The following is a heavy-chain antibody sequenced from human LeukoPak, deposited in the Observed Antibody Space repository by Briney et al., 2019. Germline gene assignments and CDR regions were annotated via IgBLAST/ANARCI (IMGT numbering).Heavy chain of an antibody. CDR1: GFTFSSYW. V-gene: IGHV3-7*01. CDR3: ARARSTDAFDI. D-gene: IGHD1-26*01. CDR2: IKQGGSEK. J-gene: IGHJ3*02. Sequence: GGSLRLSCAASGFTFSSYWMSWVRQAPGKGLEWVANIKQGGSEKYYVDSVKGRFTISRDNAKNSLYLQMNSLRAEDTAVYYCARARSTDAFDIWGQGTMVTVSS.